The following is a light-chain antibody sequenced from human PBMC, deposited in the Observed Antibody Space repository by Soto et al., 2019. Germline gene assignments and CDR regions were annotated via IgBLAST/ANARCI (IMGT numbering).Light chain of an antibody. CDR3: CSYAGSPRYV. Sequence: QSVLTQPRSVSGSPGQSVTISCTGTSSDVGGYNYVSWYQQHPGKAPKVMIYDVSERPSGVPDRFSGSKSGNTASLTISGLQAEDEADYYCCSYAGSPRYVLGNGTKVTVL. J-gene: IGLJ1*01. CDR2: DVS. V-gene: IGLV2-11*01. CDR1: SSDVGGYNY.